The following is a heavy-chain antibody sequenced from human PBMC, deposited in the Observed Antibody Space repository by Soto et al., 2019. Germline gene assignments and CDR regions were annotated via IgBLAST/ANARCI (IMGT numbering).Heavy chain of an antibody. V-gene: IGHV3-33*01. CDR3: ARAYYYDSSGYYYPYYYGMDV. CDR2: IWYDGSNK. J-gene: IGHJ6*02. CDR1: GFTFSSYG. Sequence: QVQLVESGGGVVQPGRSLRLSCAASGFTFSSYGMHWVRQAPGKGLEWVAVIWYDGSNKYYADSVKGRFTISRDNSNNTQYRQMNSLRAEDTAVYYSARAYYYDSSGYYYPYYYGMDVWGQGTTVTVSS. D-gene: IGHD3-22*01.